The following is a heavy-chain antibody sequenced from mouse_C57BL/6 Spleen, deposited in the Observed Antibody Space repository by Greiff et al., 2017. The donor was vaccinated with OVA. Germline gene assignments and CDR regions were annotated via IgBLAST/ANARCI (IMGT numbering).Heavy chain of an antibody. CDR3: ARGYYDYPMDY. D-gene: IGHD2-4*01. J-gene: IGHJ4*01. CDR2: ISSGSSTI. Sequence: EVQVVESGGGLVKPGGSLKLSCAASGFTFSDYGMHWVRQAPEKGLEWVAYISSGSSTIYYADTVKGRFTISRDNAKNTLFLQMTSLRSEDTAMYYCARGYYDYPMDYWGQGTSVTVSS. CDR1: GFTFSDYG. V-gene: IGHV5-17*01.